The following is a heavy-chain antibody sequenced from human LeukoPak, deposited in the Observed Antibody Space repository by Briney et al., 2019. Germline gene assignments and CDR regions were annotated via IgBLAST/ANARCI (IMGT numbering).Heavy chain of an antibody. D-gene: IGHD2-15*01. J-gene: IGHJ4*02. CDR2: ISAYNGNT. CDR1: GYTXTSYG. CDR3: ARDPGSDFDY. Sequence: ASVKVSCKASGYTXTSYGISGVRQAPGQGLEWMGWISAYNGNTNYAQKLQGRVTMTTDTSTSTAYMELRRLRSDDTALYYCARDPGSDFDYWGQGTLVTVSS. V-gene: IGHV1-18*01.